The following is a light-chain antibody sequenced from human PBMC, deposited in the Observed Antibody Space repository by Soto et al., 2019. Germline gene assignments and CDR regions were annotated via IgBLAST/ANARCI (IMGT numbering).Light chain of an antibody. CDR1: QSVSTF. J-gene: IGKJ2*01. CDR2: DAS. Sequence: EIVLTQSPATLSLSPGERVTLSCRASQSVSTFLAWYQQKPGQAPRLLIYDASNRATGIPDRFSGSGSGTDFTLTISSLEAEDFAVYYCQQRSNWPPFTFGQGTKLEIK. CDR3: QQRSNWPPFT. V-gene: IGKV3-11*01.